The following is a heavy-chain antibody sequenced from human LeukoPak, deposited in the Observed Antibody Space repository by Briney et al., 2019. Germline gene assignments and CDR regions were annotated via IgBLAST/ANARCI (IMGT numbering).Heavy chain of an antibody. CDR2: IYHSGKP. CDR3: ARVTLTSGAAIDI. D-gene: IGHD1-14*01. CDR1: GGSISSYY. Sequence: SETLSLTCTVSGGSISSYYWSWIRQPPGKGLEWIGYIYHSGKPYYNPSLKSRIIMSIDTSENQFSLKLSSVTAADTAMYYCARVTLTSGAAIDIWGQGTVVTVSS. J-gene: IGHJ3*02. V-gene: IGHV4-59*12.